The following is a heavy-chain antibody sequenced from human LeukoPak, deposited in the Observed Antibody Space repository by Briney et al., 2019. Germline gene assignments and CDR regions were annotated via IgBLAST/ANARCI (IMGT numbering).Heavy chain of an antibody. Sequence: SETLSLTCTVSGGSISSSSYYWGWIRQPPGKELEWIGSIYYSGSTYYNPSLKSRVTISVDTSKNQFSLKLSSVTAADTAVYYCARLWETVGGYCSGGSCNDAFDIWGQGTMVTVSS. CDR1: GGSISSSSYY. CDR2: IYYSGST. D-gene: IGHD2-15*01. CDR3: ARLWETVGGYCSGGSCNDAFDI. J-gene: IGHJ3*02. V-gene: IGHV4-39*01.